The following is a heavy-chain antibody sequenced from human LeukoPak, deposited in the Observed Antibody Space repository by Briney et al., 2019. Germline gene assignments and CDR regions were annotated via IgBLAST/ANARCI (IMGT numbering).Heavy chain of an antibody. D-gene: IGHD2-8*01. J-gene: IGHJ5*02. Sequence: GGSLRLSCTASGFTFSSYAMNWVRQAPGKGLEWVSAISGSGGSTYYADSVKGRFTISRDNSKNTLYLQMNSLRAEDTAVYYCATMYEDDWFDPWGQGTLVTVSS. CDR1: GFTFSSYA. V-gene: IGHV3-23*01. CDR3: ATMYEDDWFDP. CDR2: ISGSGGST.